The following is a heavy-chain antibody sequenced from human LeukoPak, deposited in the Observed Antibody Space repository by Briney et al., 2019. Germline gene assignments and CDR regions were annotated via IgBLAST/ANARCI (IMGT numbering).Heavy chain of an antibody. CDR2: ISSSSGTI. V-gene: IGHV3-48*01. D-gene: IGHD2/OR15-2a*01. CDR1: GFIFSRYW. CDR3: ARGDYFDDSASPVDY. Sequence: GGSLRLSCAASGFIFSRYWMNWVRQAPGKGLEWVSYISSSSGTILYADSVKGRFTISRDNAKNSLYLQMNSLRAEDTAVYYCARGDYFDDSASPVDYWGQGTLVTVSS. J-gene: IGHJ4*02.